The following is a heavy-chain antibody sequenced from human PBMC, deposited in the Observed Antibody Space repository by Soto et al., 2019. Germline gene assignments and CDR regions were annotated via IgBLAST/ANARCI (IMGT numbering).Heavy chain of an antibody. CDR3: ARSPPTSHVKTGDY. CDR1: GGSFSGYY. V-gene: IGHV4-34*01. Sequence: QVQLQQWGAGLLKPSETLSLTCAVYGGSFSGYYWSWIRQPPGKGLEWIGEINQSGITNYTPSLKSRVTISVETSKHQFTLNLSSVTAADTAVYYCARSPPTSHVKTGDYLGQGTLVTVSS. D-gene: IGHD2-2*01. J-gene: IGHJ4*02. CDR2: INQSGIT.